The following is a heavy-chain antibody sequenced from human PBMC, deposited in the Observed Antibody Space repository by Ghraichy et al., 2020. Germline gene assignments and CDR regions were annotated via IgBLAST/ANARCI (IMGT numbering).Heavy chain of an antibody. CDR3: AREGHCSSTSCYTGDDALDI. V-gene: IGHV1-2*04. CDR1: GYSFTDYY. D-gene: IGHD2-2*02. Sequence: ASVKVSCKASGYSFTDYYMHWVRQAPGQGLEWMGWINPNSGGTNYAQKFQGWVTMTRDTSISTAYMELSRLRSDDTAVYYCAREGHCSSTSCYTGDDALDIWGQGTTVTVSS. J-gene: IGHJ3*02. CDR2: INPNSGGT.